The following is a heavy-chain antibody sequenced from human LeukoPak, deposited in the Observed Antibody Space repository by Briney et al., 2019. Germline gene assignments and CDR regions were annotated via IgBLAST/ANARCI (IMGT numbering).Heavy chain of an antibody. D-gene: IGHD5-24*01. V-gene: IGHV4-59*01. CDR3: ARGMDYYMDV. CDR1: GGPISSYY. CDR2: VFYSGST. J-gene: IGHJ6*03. Sequence: PSVTLSLTCSVSGGPISSYYWSWIRQPPGKTLEWIGCVFYSGSTSYNPSLKSRVTISVDTSKNQFSLKLSSVTTADTAVYYCARGMDYYMDVWGKGTTVTVSS.